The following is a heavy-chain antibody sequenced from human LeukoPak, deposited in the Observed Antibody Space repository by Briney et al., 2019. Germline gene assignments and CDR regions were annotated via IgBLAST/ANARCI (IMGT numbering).Heavy chain of an antibody. CDR1: GGSFSGYY. CDR2: INHSGST. J-gene: IGHJ4*02. Sequence: PSETLSLTCAVYGGSFSGYYWSWIRQPPGKGLEWIGEINHSGSTNYNPSLKSRVTISVDTSKNQFSLKLSSVTAADTAVYYCAGAGGHYDSSGYLFDYWGQGTLVTVSS. D-gene: IGHD3-22*01. CDR3: AGAGGHYDSSGYLFDY. V-gene: IGHV4-34*01.